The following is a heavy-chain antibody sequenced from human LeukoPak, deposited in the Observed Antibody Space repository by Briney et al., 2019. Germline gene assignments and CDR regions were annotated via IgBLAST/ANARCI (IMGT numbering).Heavy chain of an antibody. CDR3: ARTQDRWLQSHDAFDI. CDR2: ISSSSSYI. J-gene: IGHJ3*02. D-gene: IGHD5-12*01. V-gene: IGHV3-21*01. CDR1: GFTFSSYA. Sequence: PGGSLRLSCSASGFTFSSYAMSWVRQAPGKGLEWVSSISSSSSYIYYADSVKGRFTISRDNAKNSLYLQMNSLRAEDTAVYYCARTQDRWLQSHDAFDIWGQGTMVTVSS.